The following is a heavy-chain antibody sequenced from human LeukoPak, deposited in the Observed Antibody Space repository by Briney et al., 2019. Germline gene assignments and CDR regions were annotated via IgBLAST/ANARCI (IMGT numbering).Heavy chain of an antibody. CDR1: GGSISSYY. CDR3: ARGATYYGSGRLFDY. V-gene: IGHV4-59*01. Sequence: SETLSLTCTVSGGSISSYYWSWIRQPPGKGLEWIGYIYYSGSTNYNPSLKSRVTISVDTSKNRFSLKLSSVTAADTAVYYCARGATYYGSGRLFDYWGQGTLVTVSS. J-gene: IGHJ4*02. D-gene: IGHD3-10*01. CDR2: IYYSGST.